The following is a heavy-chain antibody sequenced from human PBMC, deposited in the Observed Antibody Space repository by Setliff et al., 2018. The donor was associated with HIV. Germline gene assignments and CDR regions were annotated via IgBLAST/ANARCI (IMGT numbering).Heavy chain of an antibody. D-gene: IGHD5-12*01. Sequence: TSETLSLTCTVSGGSISSGYYYWSWIRQHPGKGLERIGYIYYSGNPFYNPSLRSRVTISLDTSKNQFSLKLSSVTAADTAVYYCARLGPDGYNSRHDAFDIWGQGTMVTVSS. CDR1: GGSISSGYYY. CDR2: IYYSGNP. J-gene: IGHJ3*02. CDR3: ARLGPDGYNSRHDAFDI. V-gene: IGHV4-30-4*08.